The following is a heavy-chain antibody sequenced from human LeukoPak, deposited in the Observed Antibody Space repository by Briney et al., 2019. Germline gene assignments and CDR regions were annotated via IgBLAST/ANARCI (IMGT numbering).Heavy chain of an antibody. D-gene: IGHD4-11*01. Sequence: ASVNVSCKASGFRFTSFGVSWVRQAPGQGLEWMGWISTYIGVTHYAEKFEDRVTMTIDTSTTIAYMELRSLRYDDTAVYYCARDSDYSGNGNGDWFDPWGQGTVVTVSS. CDR2: ISTYIGVT. J-gene: IGHJ5*02. V-gene: IGHV1-18*04. CDR3: ARDSDYSGNGNGDWFDP. CDR1: GFRFTSFG.